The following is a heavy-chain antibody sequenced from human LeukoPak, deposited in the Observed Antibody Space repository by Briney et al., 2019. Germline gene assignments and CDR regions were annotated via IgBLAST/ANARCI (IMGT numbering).Heavy chain of an antibody. Sequence: SETLSLTCTVSGGSISSGDYYWSWIRQPPGKGLEWIGYIYYSGSTYYNPSLKSRVTISVDTSKNQFSLKLSSVTAADTAVYYCARDPYVRNWNYGRGFDPWGQGTLVTVS. CDR3: ARDPYVRNWNYGRGFDP. CDR1: GGSISSGDYY. J-gene: IGHJ5*02. D-gene: IGHD1-7*01. V-gene: IGHV4-30-4*01. CDR2: IYYSGST.